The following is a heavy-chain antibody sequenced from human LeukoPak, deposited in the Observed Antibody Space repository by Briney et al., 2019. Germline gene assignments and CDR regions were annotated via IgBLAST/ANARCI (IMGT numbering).Heavy chain of an antibody. CDR1: GFTFDDYA. J-gene: IGHJ6*02. CDR3: AKDIGAYYRYYYHGMDV. CDR2: ISWNSGSI. D-gene: IGHD1-26*01. Sequence: GGSLRLSCAASGFTFDDYAMHWVRQAPGKGLEWVSGISWNSGSIGYADSVKGRFTISRDNAKNSLYLQMNSLRAEDTALYYCAKDIGAYYRYYYHGMDVWGQGTTVTVSS. V-gene: IGHV3-9*01.